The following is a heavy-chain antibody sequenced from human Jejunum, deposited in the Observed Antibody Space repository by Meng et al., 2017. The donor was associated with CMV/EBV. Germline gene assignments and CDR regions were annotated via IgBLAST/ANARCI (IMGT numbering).Heavy chain of an antibody. J-gene: IGHJ5*02. V-gene: IGHV5-51*01. CDR2: IYPRDSDT. D-gene: IGHD3-10*01. CDR1: GYTVTGYW. CDR3: AKSRDWGVSNWFDP. Sequence: SGYTVTGYWIAWVRQMPGKGLEWMGFIYPRDSDTTYSPSFQGQVTFSVDRSISTAFLQWTNLKASDTAIYYCAKSRDWGVSNWFDPWGQGTLVTVSS.